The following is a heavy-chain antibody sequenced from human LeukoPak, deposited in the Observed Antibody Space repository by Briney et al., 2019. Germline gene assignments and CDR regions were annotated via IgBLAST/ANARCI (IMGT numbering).Heavy chain of an antibody. CDR1: GFAVSSNY. CDR2: ISGSSKHV. D-gene: IGHD3-3*01. J-gene: IGHJ6*03. Sequence: PGGSLRLSCAASGFAVSSNYMSWVRQAPGKGLEWVSSISGSSKHVYYADLVKGRFTISRDNARNSLYLQMDSLRAEDTAVYYCARPDYDFWTGSLGGHYMDVWGKGTTVTVSS. CDR3: ARPDYDFWTGSLGGHYMDV. V-gene: IGHV3-21*01.